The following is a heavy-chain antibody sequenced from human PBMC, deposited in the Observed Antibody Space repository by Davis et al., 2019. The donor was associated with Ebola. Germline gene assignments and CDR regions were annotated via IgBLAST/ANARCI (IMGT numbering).Heavy chain of an antibody. CDR3: AKVGIFGVIMKREYFQH. Sequence: GESLKISCAASGFTFSSHGMHWVRQAPGKGLEWVAFIRYDGSNKYYADSVKGRFTISRDNSKNTLYLQMNSLRAEDTAVYYCAKVGIFGVIMKREYFQHWGQGTLVTVSS. CDR2: IRYDGSNK. D-gene: IGHD3-3*01. V-gene: IGHV3-30*02. J-gene: IGHJ1*01. CDR1: GFTFSSHG.